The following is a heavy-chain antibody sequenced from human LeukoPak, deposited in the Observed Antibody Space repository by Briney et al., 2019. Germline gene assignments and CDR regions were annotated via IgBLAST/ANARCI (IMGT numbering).Heavy chain of an antibody. CDR1: GYGFIGYW. CDR3: ARHFAYSYDN. J-gene: IGHJ4*02. CDR2: IYPGDSHT. V-gene: IGHV5-51*01. Sequence: GESLRISCKGSGYGFIGYWIAWVRQMPGKDLEWMGIIYPGDSHTRYSPSFQGQVTISADKSISTAYLQWSSLKASDTAMYYCARHFAYSYDNWGQGTLVTVSS. D-gene: IGHD5-18*01.